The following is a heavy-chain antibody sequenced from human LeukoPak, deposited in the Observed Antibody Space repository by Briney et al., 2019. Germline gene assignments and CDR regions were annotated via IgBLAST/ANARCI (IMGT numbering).Heavy chain of an antibody. Sequence: PGGSLRLSCAASGFTFSSYAMSWVRQAPGKGLEWVSAISGSGGSTYYADSVKGRFTISRDNSKNTLYLQMNSLRSDDTAVYYCARARGYSYGSDYWGQGTLVTVSS. CDR2: ISGSGGST. CDR1: GFTFSSYA. J-gene: IGHJ4*02. CDR3: ARARGYSYGSDY. V-gene: IGHV3-23*01. D-gene: IGHD5-18*01.